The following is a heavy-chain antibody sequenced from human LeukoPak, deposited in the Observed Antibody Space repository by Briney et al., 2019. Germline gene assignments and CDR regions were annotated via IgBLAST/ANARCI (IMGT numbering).Heavy chain of an antibody. CDR2: IKSDDST. V-gene: IGHV3-74*01. D-gene: IGHD2-21*01. CDR3: ARDLHYSPDF. CDR1: GFTFSSYW. Sequence: GGSLRLSCAASGFTFSSYWMHWVRQAPGKGLVWVSRIKSDDSTTYADSVKGRFTISRDNAKNTLYLQMDSLRDEDTAVYYCARDLHYSPDFWGQGTLDTVSS. J-gene: IGHJ4*01.